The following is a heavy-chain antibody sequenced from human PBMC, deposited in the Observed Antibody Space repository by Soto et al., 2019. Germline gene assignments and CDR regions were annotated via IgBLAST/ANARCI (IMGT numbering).Heavy chain of an antibody. V-gene: IGHV4-31*03. Sequence: SETLSLTCTVSGGSISSGGYYWSWIRQHPGKGLEWIGYIYYSGSTYYNPSLKSRVTISVDTSKNQFSLKLSSVTAADTAVYYCARGGFCSGGSCLRRGHWFDPWRQGTLVTVSS. CDR1: GGSISSGGYY. D-gene: IGHD2-15*01. J-gene: IGHJ5*02. CDR2: IYYSGST. CDR3: ARGGFCSGGSCLRRGHWFDP.